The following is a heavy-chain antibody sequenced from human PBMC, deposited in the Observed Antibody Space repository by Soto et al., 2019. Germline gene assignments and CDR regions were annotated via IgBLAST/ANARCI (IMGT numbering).Heavy chain of an antibody. D-gene: IGHD3-10*01. Sequence: QVQLVESGGGVVQPGRSLRLSCAASGFPFSSYGMHWGREAPGKGLEWVAVISYDGSNKYYADSVKGRFTISRDNSASTLYLQMNSLRPEDTALYYCVGRQYYFDYRGQGTLVTVSP. V-gene: IGHV3-30*03. CDR2: ISYDGSNK. CDR1: GFPFSSYG. CDR3: VGRQYYFDY. J-gene: IGHJ4*02.